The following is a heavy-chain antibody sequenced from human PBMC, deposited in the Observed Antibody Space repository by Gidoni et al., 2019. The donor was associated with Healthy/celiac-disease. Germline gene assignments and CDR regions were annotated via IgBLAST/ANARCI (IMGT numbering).Heavy chain of an antibody. D-gene: IGHD3-22*01. CDR3: AREGRSPYDSSGPDAFDI. Sequence: QVQLVQSGAEVKKPGASVKVSCKASGYTFTGQYMHWVRKAPGQGLEWMGWINPNRGGTNYAQKFQGRVTMTRDTSSSTAYMELSRLRSDDTAVYYCAREGRSPYDSSGPDAFDIWGQGTMVTVSS. CDR1: GYTFTGQY. CDR2: INPNRGGT. V-gene: IGHV1-2*02. J-gene: IGHJ3*02.